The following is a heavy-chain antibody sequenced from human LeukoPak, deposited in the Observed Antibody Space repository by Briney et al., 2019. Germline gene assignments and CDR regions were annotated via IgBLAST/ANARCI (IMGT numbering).Heavy chain of an antibody. CDR2: IYYSGST. CDR3: ARHLADEIAAAGDY. D-gene: IGHD6-13*01. V-gene: IGHV4-39*01. Sequence: PSETLSLTCTVSGGSISSSSYYWGWIRQPPGKGLEWIGSIYYSGSTYYNPSLKSRVTISVDTSKNQFSLKLSSVTAADTAVYYCARHLADEIAAAGDYWGQGTLVTVSS. CDR1: GGSISSSSYY. J-gene: IGHJ4*02.